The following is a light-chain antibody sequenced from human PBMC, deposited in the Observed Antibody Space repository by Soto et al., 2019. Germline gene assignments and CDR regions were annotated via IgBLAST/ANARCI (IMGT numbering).Light chain of an antibody. J-gene: IGLJ2*01. CDR3: SSYAGSSNLGV. Sequence: QSPLTQPPSASGSPGQSVTISCTGTSSDVGGYNYVSWYQQHPGRAPKLMIYEVSKRPSGVPDRFSGSKSGNTASLTVSGLQPEDEADYYCSSYAGSSNLGVFGGGTKLTVL. CDR1: SSDVGGYNY. V-gene: IGLV2-8*01. CDR2: EVS.